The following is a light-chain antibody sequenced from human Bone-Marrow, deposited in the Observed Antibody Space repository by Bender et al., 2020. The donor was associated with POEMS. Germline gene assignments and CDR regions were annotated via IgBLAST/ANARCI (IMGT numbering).Light chain of an antibody. CDR3: AAWDDSLNGYV. CDR1: SSNIVTNP. CDR2: NTN. V-gene: IGLV1-44*01. J-gene: IGLJ1*01. Sequence: QSVLTQPPSASGTPGQRVIISCSGSSSNIVTNPVNWYQHLPGTAPKVLIYNTNQRPSGVPDRFSGSKSGTSASLAISALQSEDEAHYYCAAWDDSLNGYVFASGTKVTVL.